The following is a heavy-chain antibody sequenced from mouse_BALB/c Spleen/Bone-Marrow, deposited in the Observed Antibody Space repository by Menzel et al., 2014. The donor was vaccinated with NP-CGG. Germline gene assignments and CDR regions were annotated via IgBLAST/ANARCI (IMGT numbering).Heavy chain of an antibody. J-gene: IGHJ3*01. CDR1: GFTFSNYG. V-gene: IGHV5-9-2*01. CDR3: ARHAYYDQTEVSFVY. CDR2: ISGGGSYT. D-gene: IGHD2-4*01. Sequence: EVMLVESGGGLVKSGGSLKLSCAASGFTFSNYGMSWVRQTPEKRLEWVATISGGGSYTFYSDSVKGRFTISRDNAKNNLYLQLSGLRSEGTALYYCARHAYYDQTEVSFVYWGQGTLVTVSA.